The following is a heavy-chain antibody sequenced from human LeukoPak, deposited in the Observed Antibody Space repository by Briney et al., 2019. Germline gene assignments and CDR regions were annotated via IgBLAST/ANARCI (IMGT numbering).Heavy chain of an antibody. CDR1: GGSISSYY. CDR3: ARGRAARALNKKNWFDP. CDR2: INHSGST. J-gene: IGHJ5*02. D-gene: IGHD2-15*01. Sequence: PSETLSLTCTVSGGSISSYYWCWIRQPPGKGLEWIGEINHSGSTNYNPSLKSRVTISVDTSKNQFSLKLSSVTAADTAVYYCARGRAARALNKKNWFDPWGQGTLVTVSS. V-gene: IGHV4-34*01.